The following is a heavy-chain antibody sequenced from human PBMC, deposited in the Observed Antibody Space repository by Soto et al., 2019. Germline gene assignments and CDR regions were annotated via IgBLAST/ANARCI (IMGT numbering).Heavy chain of an antibody. CDR2: NIPIFGTA. D-gene: IGHD6-13*01. Sequence: QVQLVQSGAEVKKPGSSVKVSCKASGGTFSSYAISWVRQAPGQGREWMGGNIPIFGTANHAQKFQGRVTITADESTSTDDMEMSSLRSEDTAVYYCARGGSHDAFDIWGQGTMVTVSS. CDR3: ARGGSHDAFDI. CDR1: GGTFSSYA. V-gene: IGHV1-69*01. J-gene: IGHJ3*02.